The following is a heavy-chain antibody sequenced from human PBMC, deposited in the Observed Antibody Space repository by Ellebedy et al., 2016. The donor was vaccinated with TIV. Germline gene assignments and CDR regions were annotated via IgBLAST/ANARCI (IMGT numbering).Heavy chain of an antibody. V-gene: IGHV4-39*07. CDR2: IYYSGGT. Sequence: SETLSLTCTVSGGSISSSSYYWGWFRQPPGKGLEWIGSIYYSGGTYYNPSLKSRVTISVDSSKNQFSLKLTSVTAADTAVYYCARGYRTTWSFDYWGQGTLVTVSS. D-gene: IGHD2/OR15-2a*01. CDR1: GGSISSSSYY. J-gene: IGHJ4*02. CDR3: ARGYRTTWSFDY.